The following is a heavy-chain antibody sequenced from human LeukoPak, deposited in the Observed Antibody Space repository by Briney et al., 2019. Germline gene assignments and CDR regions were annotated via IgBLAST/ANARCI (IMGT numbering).Heavy chain of an antibody. D-gene: IGHD2-15*01. CDR1: GYTLTELS. CDR2: FDPEDGET. CDR3: ATAGGTKADYYYGMDV. Sequence: AASVKVSCKVSGYTLTELSMHWVRQAPGKGLEWMGGFDPEDGETIYVQKFQGRVTMTEDTSTDTAYMELSSLRSEDTAVYYCATAGGTKADYYYGMDVWGQGTTVTVSS. V-gene: IGHV1-24*01. J-gene: IGHJ6*02.